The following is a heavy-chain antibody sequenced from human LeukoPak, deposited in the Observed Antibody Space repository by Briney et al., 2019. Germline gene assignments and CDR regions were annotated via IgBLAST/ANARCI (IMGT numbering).Heavy chain of an antibody. J-gene: IGHJ4*02. CDR2: ISSSSSYI. Sequence: GGSLRLSCAASGFTFSRYSMNWVRQAPGKGLEWVSSISSSSSYIYYADSVKGRFTISRDNAKNSPYLQMNSLRAEDTAVYYCARVSSGFARDFDYWGQGTLVTVSS. CDR3: ARVSSGFARDFDY. V-gene: IGHV3-21*01. CDR1: GFTFSRYS. D-gene: IGHD6-19*01.